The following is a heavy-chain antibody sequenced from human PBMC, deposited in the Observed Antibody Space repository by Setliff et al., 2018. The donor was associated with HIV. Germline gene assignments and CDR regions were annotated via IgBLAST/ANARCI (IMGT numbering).Heavy chain of an antibody. CDR2: IYHSGST. CDR3: AREGRHYSSAWTFDY. CDR1: GGSISSHY. Sequence: PSETLSLTCTVSGGSISSHYWSWIRQPPGKGLEWIGYIYHSGSTNYNPSLKSRVTISVDTSKNQFFLKLSSVTAADTAVYYCAREGRHYSSAWTFDYWGQGTLVTVSS. D-gene: IGHD6-19*01. J-gene: IGHJ4*02. V-gene: IGHV4-59*11.